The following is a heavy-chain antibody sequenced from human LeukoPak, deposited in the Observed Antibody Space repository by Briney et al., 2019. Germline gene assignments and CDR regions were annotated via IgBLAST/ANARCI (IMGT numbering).Heavy chain of an antibody. J-gene: IGHJ3*02. Sequence: PSETLSLTCTVSGGSISSSSYYWGWIRQPPGKGLEWIGSIYYSGSTYYNPSLKSRVTISVDTSKNQFSLKLSSVTAADTAVYNCARRAHIAAAGTGDAFDIWGQGTMVTVSS. V-gene: IGHV4-39*07. CDR1: GGSISSSSYY. CDR3: ARRAHIAAAGTGDAFDI. CDR2: IYYSGST. D-gene: IGHD6-13*01.